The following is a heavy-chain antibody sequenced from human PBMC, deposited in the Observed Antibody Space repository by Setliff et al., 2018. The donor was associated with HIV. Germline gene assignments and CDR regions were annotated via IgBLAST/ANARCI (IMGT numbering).Heavy chain of an antibody. D-gene: IGHD5-12*01. CDR1: GYTFTGCY. J-gene: IGHJ4*02. CDR2: INPNSGGT. V-gene: IGHV1-2*02. CDR3: ARCGRDGYNLNY. Sequence: ASVKVSCKASGYTFTGCYMHWVRQAPGQGLEWMGWINPNSGGTTYAQKFQGRVTMTRDTSISTAYMEVSRLRSDDTAVYYCARCGRDGYNLNYWGQGTLVTVSS.